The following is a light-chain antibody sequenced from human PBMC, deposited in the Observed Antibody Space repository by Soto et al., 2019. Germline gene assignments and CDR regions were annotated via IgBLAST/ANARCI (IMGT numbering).Light chain of an antibody. CDR1: QGVSSY. CDR2: DAS. V-gene: IGKV3-11*01. CDR3: QHRMNWPLT. J-gene: IGKJ5*01. Sequence: IVLTQSPATPSLSPGERATLSCRASQGVSSYLAWYQQKPGQAPRLLIYDASNRATGIPARFSGSGSETDFTLTISSLEPEDFAVYYCQHRMNWPLTFGQGTRLEIK.